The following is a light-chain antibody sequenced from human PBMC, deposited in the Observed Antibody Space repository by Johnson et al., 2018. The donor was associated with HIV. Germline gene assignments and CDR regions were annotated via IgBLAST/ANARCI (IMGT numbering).Light chain of an antibody. V-gene: IGLV1-51*01. CDR2: DNN. CDR3: GTWDSSLTVGV. J-gene: IGLJ1*01. CDR1: TSNIGNNY. Sequence: HSVLTQPPSVSAAPGQKVTISCSGSTSNIGNNYVSWYQQFPGTAPKLLIYDNNKRPSGIPDRFSGSKSGTSATLGITGLQTGDAADYYCGTWDSSLTVGVFGSGTKVTVL.